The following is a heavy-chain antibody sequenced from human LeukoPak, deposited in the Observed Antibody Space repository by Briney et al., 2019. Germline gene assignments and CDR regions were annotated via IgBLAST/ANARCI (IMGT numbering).Heavy chain of an antibody. CDR3: AKDKLWGEDYFDY. Sequence: GGSLRLSCAASGFIFSNYGMHWVRQAPGKGLKWVAFIRYDAITQYYADSVKGRFTISRDNSKNTLYLQMNSLRAEDTAIYYCAKDKLWGEDYFDYWGQGTLVTVSS. J-gene: IGHJ4*02. D-gene: IGHD3-16*01. V-gene: IGHV3-30*02. CDR2: IRYDAITQ. CDR1: GFIFSNYG.